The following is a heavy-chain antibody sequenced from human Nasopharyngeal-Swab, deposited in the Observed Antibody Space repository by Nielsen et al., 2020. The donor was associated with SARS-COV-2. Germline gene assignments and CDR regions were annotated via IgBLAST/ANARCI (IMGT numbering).Heavy chain of an antibody. Sequence: SETLSPTCTVSGGSIGASYWTWIRQSPGKGLEWLGYIHYTGSSNYKPSLKSRVTISLDTSKKRFSLIVSSVTGADTAVYYCARGDGWYTNSWFDSWGQGILVTVSS. CDR3: ARGDGWYTNSWFDS. CDR1: GGSIGASY. V-gene: IGHV4-59*01. J-gene: IGHJ5*01. CDR2: IHYTGSS. D-gene: IGHD1-14*01.